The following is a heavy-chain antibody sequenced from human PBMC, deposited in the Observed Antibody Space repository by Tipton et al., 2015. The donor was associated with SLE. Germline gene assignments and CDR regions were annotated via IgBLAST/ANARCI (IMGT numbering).Heavy chain of an antibody. CDR2: ISSNGGST. CDR3: VKGSVVIPAPLDY. Sequence: SLRLSCSASEFTFSSYAMHWVRQAPGKGLEYVSAISSNGGSTYYADSVKGRFTISRDNSKNTLYLQMRSLRAEDTAVYYCVKGSVVIPAPLDYWGQGTLVTVSS. CDR1: EFTFSSYA. D-gene: IGHD2-2*01. J-gene: IGHJ4*02. V-gene: IGHV3-64D*06.